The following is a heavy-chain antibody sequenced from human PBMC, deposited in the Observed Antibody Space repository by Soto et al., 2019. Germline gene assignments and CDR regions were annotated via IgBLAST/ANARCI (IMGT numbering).Heavy chain of an antibody. D-gene: IGHD2-2*01. V-gene: IGHV1-69*01. Sequence: QVQLVQSGAEVKKPGSSVKVSCQVCGGTFSSHSINWVRQAPGQGPEWMGGIIPIFGTENYAQKFQGRVTITADESTSTAYMALISLTSEDTALYYCSTSVYCSSTRCYYYYGLDVWGQGTTVNVSS. CDR3: STSVYCSSTRCYYYYGLDV. CDR1: GGTFSSHS. CDR2: IIPIFGTE. J-gene: IGHJ6*02.